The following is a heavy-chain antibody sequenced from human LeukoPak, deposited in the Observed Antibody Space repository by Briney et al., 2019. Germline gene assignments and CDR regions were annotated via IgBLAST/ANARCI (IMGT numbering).Heavy chain of an antibody. CDR2: FTYSGSKT. D-gene: IGHD6-6*01. V-gene: IGHV3-30*04. CDR1: GFTFSRFP. J-gene: IGHJ4*02. Sequence: GGSLRLSCAASGFTFSRFPMHWVRQAPGKGLEWVAVFTYSGSKTYYADSVKGRFTISRDNFKSTLYLQMNSLRVEDAALYYCAIEYSDSIAAIDFWGQGTLVTVSS. CDR3: AIEYSDSIAAIDF.